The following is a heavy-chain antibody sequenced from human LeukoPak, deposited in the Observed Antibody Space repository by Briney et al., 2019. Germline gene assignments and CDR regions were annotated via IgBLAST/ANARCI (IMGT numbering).Heavy chain of an antibody. CDR1: GYTFTSYY. CDR2: INPSGGST. Sequence: GASVKVSCTASGYTFTSYYMHWVRQAPGQGLEWMGIINPSGGSTSYAQKFQGRVTMTRDTSTSTVYMELSSLRSEDTAVYYCARGGRITPTAEYFQHWGQGTLVTVSS. D-gene: IGHD2-15*01. V-gene: IGHV1-46*01. J-gene: IGHJ1*01. CDR3: ARGGRITPTAEYFQH.